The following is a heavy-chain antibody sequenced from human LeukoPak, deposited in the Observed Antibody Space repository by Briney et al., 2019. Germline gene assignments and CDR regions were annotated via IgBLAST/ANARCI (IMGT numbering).Heavy chain of an antibody. J-gene: IGHJ4*02. Sequence: SETLSLTCAVYGGSFSAYYWNWIRKPPGKGLEWIGEINHSGSTKYDPSLKGRVTISVDTSKNQFSLKLSSVTAADTAVYYCACGDYYFDYRGQGTLVTVSS. CDR3: ACGDYYFDY. CDR1: GGSFSAYY. CDR2: INHSGST. D-gene: IGHD2-21*02. V-gene: IGHV4-34*01.